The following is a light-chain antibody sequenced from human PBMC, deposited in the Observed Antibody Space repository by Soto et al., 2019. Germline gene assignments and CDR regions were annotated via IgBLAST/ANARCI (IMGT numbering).Light chain of an antibody. CDR3: MQALQSLT. CDR1: QSLLYNNTYNY. V-gene: IGKV2-28*01. Sequence: EIVMTQSPLTLPVTPGEPASISCRSSQSLLYNNTYNYLDWYVQKPGQSPQLLIYFGSNRAPGVTDRFSGSGSGTDFTLKINRVEAEDVGTYSCMQALQSLTFGPGTRREIQ. J-gene: IGKJ5*01. CDR2: FGS.